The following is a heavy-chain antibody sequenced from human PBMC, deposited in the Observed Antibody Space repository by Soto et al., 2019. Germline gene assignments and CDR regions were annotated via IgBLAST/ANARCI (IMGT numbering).Heavy chain of an antibody. D-gene: IGHD6-13*01. CDR3: ARVTGYSSSWRPRFDP. V-gene: IGHV4-59*01. CDR2: IYYSGST. CDR1: GGSISSYY. Sequence: LSLTCTVSGGSISSYYWSWIRQPPGKGLEWIGYIYYSGSTNYNPSLKSRVTISVDTSKNQFSLKLSSVTAADTAVYYCARVTGYSSSWRPRFDPWGQGTLVTVSS. J-gene: IGHJ5*02.